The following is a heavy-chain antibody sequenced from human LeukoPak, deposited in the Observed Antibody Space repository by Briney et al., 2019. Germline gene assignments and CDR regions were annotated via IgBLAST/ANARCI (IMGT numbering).Heavy chain of an antibody. CDR1: GFTFSNYV. D-gene: IGHD5-24*01. CDR2: ISANGGTT. Sequence: GGSLRLSCAASGFTFSNYVMTWVRQAPGKGLEWVSGISANGGTTYYADSVKGRFTISRDNSKNTLYLQINSLRAEDTAIYYCAKKYRDGYNTFDYWGQGTLVTVSS. CDR3: AKKYRDGYNTFDY. V-gene: IGHV3-23*01. J-gene: IGHJ4*02.